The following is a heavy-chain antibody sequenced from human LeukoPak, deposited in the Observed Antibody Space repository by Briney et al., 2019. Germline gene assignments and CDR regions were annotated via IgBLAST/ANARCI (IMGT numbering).Heavy chain of an antibody. J-gene: IGHJ5*02. CDR3: ARAKCGGWCQRRLTYNWFDP. Sequence: SETLSLTCAVYGGSFSGYYWSWIRQPPGKGLEWIGEINHSGSTNYNPSLKSRVTISVDTSKNQFSLKLSSVTAADTAVYYCARAKCGGWCQRRLTYNWFDPWGQGTLVTVSS. CDR1: GGSFSGYY. V-gene: IGHV4-34*01. CDR2: INHSGST. D-gene: IGHD6-19*01.